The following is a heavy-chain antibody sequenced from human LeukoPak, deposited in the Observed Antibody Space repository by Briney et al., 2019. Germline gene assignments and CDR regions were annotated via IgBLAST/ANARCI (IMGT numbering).Heavy chain of an antibody. CDR2: IIPIFGTA. J-gene: IGHJ4*02. CDR3: ATYPSHGDYAASPFDY. D-gene: IGHD4-17*01. Sequence: ASVKVSCKASGYTFTSYYMHWVRQAPGQGLEWMGGIIPIFGTANYAQKFQGRVTITADESTSTAYMELSSLRSEDTAVYYCATYPSHGDYAASPFDYWGQGTLVTVSS. CDR1: GYTFTSYY. V-gene: IGHV1-69*13.